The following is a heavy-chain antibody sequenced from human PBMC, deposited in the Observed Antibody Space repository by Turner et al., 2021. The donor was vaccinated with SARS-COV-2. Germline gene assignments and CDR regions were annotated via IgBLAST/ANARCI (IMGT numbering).Heavy chain of an antibody. CDR2: TSYDGSNK. J-gene: IGHJ4*02. V-gene: IGHV3-30*18. CDR3: AKQQGLYSNPMYYFDY. Sequence: QVPLVEYGGGVVQTGRSMRLSCAASGFTFSSYGMHWVRQAPGKGLEWMAVTSYDGSNKYYADSVKARFTISRDNSKNTLYLQMNSLRAEDTSVYYCAKQQGLYSNPMYYFDYWGQGTLVTVSS. D-gene: IGHD4-4*01. CDR1: GFTFSSYG.